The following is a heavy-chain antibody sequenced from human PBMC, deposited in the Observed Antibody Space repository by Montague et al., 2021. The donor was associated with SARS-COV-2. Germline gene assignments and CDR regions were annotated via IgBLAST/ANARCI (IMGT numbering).Heavy chain of an antibody. Sequence: SETLSLTCTVSGESIDRDTYYWVRNPPSPGKGLEWIGSLTSSASTYYNLSLRSRVTISMDTSKIHFSLKVNSVTATDTAVYFCARPGSVSGWFYFDDWGQGTLVSVSS. CDR2: LTSSAST. D-gene: IGHD6-19*01. V-gene: IGHV4-39*02. CDR1: GESIDRDTYY. J-gene: IGHJ4*02. CDR3: ARPGSVSGWFYFDD.